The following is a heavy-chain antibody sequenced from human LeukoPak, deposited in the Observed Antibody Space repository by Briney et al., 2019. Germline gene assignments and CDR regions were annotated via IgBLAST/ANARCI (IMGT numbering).Heavy chain of an antibody. V-gene: IGHV1-2*02. J-gene: IGHJ4*02. CDR1: GYTFTGYY. D-gene: IGHD6-13*01. CDR2: INPNSGGT. Sequence: ASVKVSCKASGYTFTGYYMHWVRQAPGQGLEWMGWINPNSGGTNYAQKFQGRVTMTRDTSISTAYMELSSLRSEDTAVYYCARDEFSSSWPIFDYWGQGTLVTVSS. CDR3: ARDEFSSSWPIFDY.